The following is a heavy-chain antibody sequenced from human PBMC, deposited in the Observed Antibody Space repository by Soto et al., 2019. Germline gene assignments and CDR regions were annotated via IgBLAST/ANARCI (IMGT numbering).Heavy chain of an antibody. CDR3: AKARDLFFYYMDV. J-gene: IGHJ6*03. V-gene: IGHV3-23*01. Sequence: EGSLRLSCAASGFTLSTYTMNWVRQAPGKGLEWVSDISGSGGSTYYADSVKGRFTISRDNSKSTLYLQMKSLRAEDTAGYYCAKARDLFFYYMDVWGKGTTVTVSS. CDR2: ISGSGGST. CDR1: GFTLSTYT. D-gene: IGHD3-3*01.